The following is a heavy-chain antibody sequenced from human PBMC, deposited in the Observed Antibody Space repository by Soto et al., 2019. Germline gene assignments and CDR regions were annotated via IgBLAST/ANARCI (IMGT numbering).Heavy chain of an antibody. Sequence: QVQLVQSGAEVKKPGASVKVSCKASGYTFTSYAMHWVRQAPGQRLEWMGWINAGNGNTKYSQKFQGRVTITRDTSASTAYMELSSLRSEETAVYYCAREPVWGSYRYDYWGQGTLVTVSS. CDR3: AREPVWGSYRYDY. J-gene: IGHJ4*02. V-gene: IGHV1-3*01. D-gene: IGHD3-16*02. CDR1: GYTFTSYA. CDR2: INAGNGNT.